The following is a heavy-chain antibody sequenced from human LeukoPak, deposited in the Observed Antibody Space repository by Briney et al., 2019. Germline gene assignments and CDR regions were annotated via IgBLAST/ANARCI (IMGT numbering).Heavy chain of an antibody. CDR1: GYTFTGYY. CDR3: ARAARITIFGVVRYYFDY. D-gene: IGHD3-3*01. CDR2: INPNSGGT. V-gene: IGHV1-2*06. J-gene: IGHJ4*02. Sequence: ASVKVSCKASGYTFTGYYMHWVRQAPGQGLEWMGRINPNSGGTNYAQKFQGRVTMTWDTSISTAYMELSRLRSDDTAVYYCARAARITIFGVVRYYFDYWGQGTLVTVSS.